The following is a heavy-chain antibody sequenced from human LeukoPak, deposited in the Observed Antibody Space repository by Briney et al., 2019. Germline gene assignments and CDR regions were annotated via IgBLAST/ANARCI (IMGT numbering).Heavy chain of an antibody. CDR1: GFTFSSSW. Sequence: GGSLRLSCAASGFTFSSSWMHWVRQAPGKGLVWVSSISPSSSYIYYTDSVKGRFTISRDNAKNSLYLQMNSLRAEDTAVYYCARDRVAVVRGVSAFDYWGQGTLVTVSS. V-gene: IGHV3-21*01. CDR3: ARDRVAVVRGVSAFDY. D-gene: IGHD3-10*01. J-gene: IGHJ4*02. CDR2: ISPSSSYI.